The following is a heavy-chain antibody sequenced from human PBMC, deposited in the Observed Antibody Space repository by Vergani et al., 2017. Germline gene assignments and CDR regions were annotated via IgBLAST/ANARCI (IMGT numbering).Heavy chain of an antibody. CDR1: GGSISSYY. V-gene: IGHV4-4*07. D-gene: IGHD2-2*02. CDR3: ARDEGYCSSTSCYNDGGWFDP. J-gene: IGHJ5*02. CDR2: IYTSGST. Sequence: QVQLQESGPGLVKPSETLSLTCTVSGGSISSYYWSWIRQPAGKGLEWIGRIYTSGSTNYNPSLKSRVTMSVDTSKNQFSLKLSSVTAADTAVYYCARDEGYCSSTSCYNDGGWFDPWGQGTLVTVSS.